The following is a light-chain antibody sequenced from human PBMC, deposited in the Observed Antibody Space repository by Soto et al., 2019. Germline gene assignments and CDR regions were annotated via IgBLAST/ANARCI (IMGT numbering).Light chain of an antibody. CDR1: QSVSSSY. V-gene: IGKV3-20*01. CDR2: GAS. Sequence: EIVLTQSPGTLSLSPGERATLSCRASQSVSSSYLAWYQQKPGQAPRLLIYGASSRATGIPDRFSGSGSGTDFTLTISRLETEDFAVYYCQQYGSSSFTFGPGTNVDIK. CDR3: QQYGSSSFT. J-gene: IGKJ3*01.